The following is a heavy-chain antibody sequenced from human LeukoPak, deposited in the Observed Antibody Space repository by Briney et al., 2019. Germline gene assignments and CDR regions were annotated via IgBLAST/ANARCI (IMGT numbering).Heavy chain of an antibody. Sequence: GGSLRLSCAASGFTFSSYGMHWVRQAPGKGLEWVAVIWYDASNKYYADSVKGRFTISRDNSKNTLYLQMNSLRAEDTAVYYCARESRLGYCSGGSCLNNDYWGQGTLVTVSS. CDR3: ARESRLGYCSGGSCLNNDY. D-gene: IGHD2-15*01. CDR2: IWYDASNK. V-gene: IGHV3-33*01. CDR1: GFTFSSYG. J-gene: IGHJ4*02.